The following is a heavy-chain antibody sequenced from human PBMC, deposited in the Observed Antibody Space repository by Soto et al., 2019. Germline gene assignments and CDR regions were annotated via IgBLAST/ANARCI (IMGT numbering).Heavy chain of an antibody. D-gene: IGHD1-20*01. CDR1: GASISGSYYY. Sequence: SETLSLTCAVSGASISGSYYYWAWLRQSPGKGPEWIGSFFYTGFTSYNPSLESRVSVSVDTSKSQFSLKLSAVTAADTAVYYCATSQKGYNWNYFDHWGQGALVTVS. J-gene: IGHJ4*02. CDR2: FFYTGFT. V-gene: IGHV4-39*01. CDR3: ATSQKGYNWNYFDH.